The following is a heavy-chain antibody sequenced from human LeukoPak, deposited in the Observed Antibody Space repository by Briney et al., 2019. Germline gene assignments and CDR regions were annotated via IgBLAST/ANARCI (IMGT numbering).Heavy chain of an antibody. CDR1: GGTFSSYA. CDR2: IIPIFGTA. CDR3: ARLDDILTGYYKKYYYYGMDV. D-gene: IGHD3-9*01. Sequence: SVKVSCKASGGTFSSYAISWVRQAPGQGLEWMGGIIPIFGTANYAQKFQGRVTITADESTSTAYMELSSLRSDDTAVYYCARLDDILTGYYKKYYYYGMDVWGQGTTVTVSS. V-gene: IGHV1-69*13. J-gene: IGHJ6*02.